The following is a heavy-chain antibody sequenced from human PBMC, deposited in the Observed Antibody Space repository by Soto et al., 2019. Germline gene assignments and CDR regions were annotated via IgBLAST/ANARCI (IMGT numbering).Heavy chain of an antibody. CDR3: ATVVSVTRPYYFDY. Sequence: ASVKVSCKVSGYTLTELSMHWVRQAPGKGLEWMGGFDPEDGETIYAQKFQGIVTMTEDTSTDTAYMELSSLRPEDTAVYYRATVVSVTRPYYFDYWGQGTLVTVSS. J-gene: IGHJ4*02. CDR1: GYTLTELS. D-gene: IGHD4-4*01. V-gene: IGHV1-24*01. CDR2: FDPEDGET.